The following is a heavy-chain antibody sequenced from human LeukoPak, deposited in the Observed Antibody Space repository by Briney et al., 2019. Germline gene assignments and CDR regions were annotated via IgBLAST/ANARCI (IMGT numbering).Heavy chain of an antibody. V-gene: IGHV4-59*08. CDR2: IYYSGST. CDR3: ARHISGWYYYGMDV. D-gene: IGHD6-19*01. CDR1: GGSISSYY. J-gene: IGHJ6*02. Sequence: SETPSLTCTVSGGSISSYYWSWIRQPPGKGLEWIGYIYYSGSTNYNPSLKSRVTISVDTSKNQFSLKLSSVTAADTAVYYCARHISGWYYYGMDVWGQGATVTVSS.